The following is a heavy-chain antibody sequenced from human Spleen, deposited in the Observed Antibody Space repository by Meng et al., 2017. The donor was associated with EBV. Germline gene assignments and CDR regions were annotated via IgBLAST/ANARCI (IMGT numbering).Heavy chain of an antibody. J-gene: IGHJ5*02. CDR2: VHYTGST. CDR3: ARPFPSWQSPRLDPFGA. CDR1: GDSISSFYY. V-gene: IGHV4-39*01. D-gene: IGHD6-19*01. Sequence: QLQLRESGPGQVKPSETLSLTCTVSGDSISSFYYWGWIRHPPGRGLEWIGSVHYTGSTYYSPSLKSRVTVSVDTSKNQFSLRLTSVTAADTAVYYCARPFPSWQSPRLDPFGAWGQGTLVTVSS.